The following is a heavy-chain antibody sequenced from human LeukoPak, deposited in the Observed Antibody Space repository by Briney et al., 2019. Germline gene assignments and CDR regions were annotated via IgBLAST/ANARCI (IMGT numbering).Heavy chain of an antibody. Sequence: PSETLSLTCTVSGGSLSSSSYYWGSIRQPPGKGLAWIASIYYSGSTYYNPSLKSRLNISVDTSNNQLSLNLSSVTAADTAVYYCARRLAGYSLGGNYWGQGTLVTVSS. V-gene: IGHV4-39*01. J-gene: IGHJ4*02. CDR3: ARRLAGYSLGGNY. D-gene: IGHD4-23*01. CDR1: GGSLSSSSYY. CDR2: IYYSGST.